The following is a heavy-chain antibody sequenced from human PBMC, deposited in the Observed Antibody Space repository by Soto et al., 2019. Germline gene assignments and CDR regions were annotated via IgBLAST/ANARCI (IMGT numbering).Heavy chain of an antibody. CDR1: GFSFTSHG. V-gene: IGHV3-33*01. J-gene: IGHJ6*02. CDR2: LWSDGNSK. CDR3: ARDAQQLANYGMDV. Sequence: QVHLVESGGNVVQPGWSLRLSCAASGFSFTSHGMHWVRQAPGKGLEWVAHLWSDGNSKYYADSVKGRFTISRDLSKNTLYLQMNSLGAEDTAVYYWARDAQQLANYGMDVWGQGTTVTVSS. D-gene: IGHD6-13*01.